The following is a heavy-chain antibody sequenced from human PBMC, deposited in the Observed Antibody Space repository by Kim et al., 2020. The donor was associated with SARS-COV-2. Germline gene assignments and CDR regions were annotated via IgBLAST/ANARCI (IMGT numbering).Heavy chain of an antibody. CDR3: ATGREEGYDYDSSGYRSFDI. D-gene: IGHD3-22*01. Sequence: SVKVSCKASGGTFSSYAISWVRQAPGQGLEWMGGIIPIFGTANYAQKFQGRVTITADESTSTAYMELSSLRSEDTAVYYCATGREEGYDYDSSGYRSFDIWGQGTMVTVSS. CDR2: IIPIFGTA. CDR1: GGTFSSYA. J-gene: IGHJ3*02. V-gene: IGHV1-69*13.